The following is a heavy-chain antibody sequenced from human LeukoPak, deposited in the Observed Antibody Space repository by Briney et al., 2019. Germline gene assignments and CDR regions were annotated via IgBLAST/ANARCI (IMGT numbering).Heavy chain of an antibody. CDR1: GGSFSGYC. Sequence: SETLSLTCAVYGGSFSGYCWSWIRQPPGKGLEWIGEINHSGSTNYNPSLKSRVTISVDTSKNQFSLKLSSVTAADTAVYYCARAIRLYGDYSFDPWGQGTLVTVSS. V-gene: IGHV4-34*01. J-gene: IGHJ5*02. D-gene: IGHD4-17*01. CDR3: ARAIRLYGDYSFDP. CDR2: INHSGST.